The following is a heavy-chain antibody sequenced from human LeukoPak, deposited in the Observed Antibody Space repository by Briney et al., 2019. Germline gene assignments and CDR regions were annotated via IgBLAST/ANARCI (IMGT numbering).Heavy chain of an antibody. V-gene: IGHV3-30*03. D-gene: IGHD5-18*01. J-gene: IGHJ4*02. CDR1: GFTFSSYG. CDR3: ATSGYSYRGFGY. CDR2: ISYGGSNK. Sequence: GGSLXLXXXXXGFTFSSYGMHWVRQAPGKGLEWVAVISYGGSNKYYADSVKGRFTISRDNSKNTLYLQMNSLRAEDTAVYYCATSGYSYRGFGYWGQGTLVTVSS.